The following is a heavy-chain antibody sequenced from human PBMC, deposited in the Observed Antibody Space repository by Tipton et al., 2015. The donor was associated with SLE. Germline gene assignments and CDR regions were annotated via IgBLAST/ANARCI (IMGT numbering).Heavy chain of an antibody. CDR2: IDHSRST. CDR3: ATRNAEGDLNWFDP. CDR1: GGSISSGDYY. J-gene: IGHJ5*02. V-gene: IGHV4-39*07. D-gene: IGHD1-1*01. Sequence: LRLSCTVSGGSISSGDYYWSWIRQPPGKGLEWIGEIDHSRSTNYNPSLKSRVTFSVDTSKNQFSLKLSSVTAADTAVYYCATRNAEGDLNWFDPWGQGTLVTVSS.